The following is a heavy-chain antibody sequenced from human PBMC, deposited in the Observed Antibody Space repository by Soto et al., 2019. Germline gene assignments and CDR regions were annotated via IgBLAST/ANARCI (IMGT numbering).Heavy chain of an antibody. V-gene: IGHV3-30*03. J-gene: IGHJ6*02. Sequence: GGALRLSCAASGFTFTSYGMHWVRQAPGKGLEWMALILHDGSAEYYADSVKGRFTISRDNSKNTLYLQMNSLRAEDTAVYYCARSRDGYSFYFYYGMDGWGQGTTVPVSS. CDR1: GFTFTSYG. CDR3: ARSRDGYSFYFYYGMDG. D-gene: IGHD4-4*01. CDR2: ILHDGSAE.